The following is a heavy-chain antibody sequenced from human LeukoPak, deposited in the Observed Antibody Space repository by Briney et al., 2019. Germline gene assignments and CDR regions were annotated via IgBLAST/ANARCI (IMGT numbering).Heavy chain of an antibody. Sequence: GGSLRLSCAASGFTFSSYGMHWVRQAPGKGLEWVAVIWYDGSNKYYADSVKGRFTISRDNSKNTLYLQMNSLRAEDTAVYYCARDSSTISGSGTSTAGMDVWGQGTTVTVSS. CDR1: GFTFSSYG. V-gene: IGHV3-30*19. D-gene: IGHD3-10*01. CDR2: IWYDGSNK. J-gene: IGHJ6*02. CDR3: ARDSSTISGSGTSTAGMDV.